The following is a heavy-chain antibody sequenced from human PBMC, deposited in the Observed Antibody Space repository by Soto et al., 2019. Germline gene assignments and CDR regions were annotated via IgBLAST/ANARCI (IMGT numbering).Heavy chain of an antibody. CDR2: IYPGDSDT. V-gene: IGHV5-51*01. CDR3: GRGYCGGGSCFFPVVFDI. CDR1: GYSFTSYW. D-gene: IGHD2-15*01. Sequence: GESLKISCKGSGYSFTSYWIGWVRQMPGKGLEWMGIIYPGDSDTRYSPSFQGQVTISADKSISTAYLQWSSLKASDTAMYYCGRGYCGGGSCFFPVVFDIGGKGTMVT. J-gene: IGHJ3*02.